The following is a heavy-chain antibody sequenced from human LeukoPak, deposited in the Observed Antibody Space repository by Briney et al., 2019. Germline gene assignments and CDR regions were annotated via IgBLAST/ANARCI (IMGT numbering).Heavy chain of an antibody. Sequence: SVKVSCKASGGTFSSYAISWVRQAPGQGREWMGGIIPIFGTANYAQKFQGRVTITADESTSTAYMELSSLRSEDTAVYYCARDGEGIAVAGTAPVFDYWGQGTLVTVSS. CDR2: IIPIFGTA. CDR3: ARDGEGIAVAGTAPVFDY. V-gene: IGHV1-69*01. CDR1: GGTFSSYA. J-gene: IGHJ4*02. D-gene: IGHD6-19*01.